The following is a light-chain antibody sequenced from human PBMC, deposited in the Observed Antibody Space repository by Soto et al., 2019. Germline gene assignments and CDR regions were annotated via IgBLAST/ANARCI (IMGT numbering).Light chain of an antibody. Sequence: EIGLTQSPATLSLSPGERATLSCRASQSVSSYLAWFQQKPGQAPRLLIYDTSNRATDIPARFSGSGSGTDFTLTISSLEPEDFAVYYCQQRTIWPPAFGQGTRLEIK. CDR2: DTS. CDR1: QSVSSY. V-gene: IGKV3-11*01. J-gene: IGKJ5*01. CDR3: QQRTIWPPA.